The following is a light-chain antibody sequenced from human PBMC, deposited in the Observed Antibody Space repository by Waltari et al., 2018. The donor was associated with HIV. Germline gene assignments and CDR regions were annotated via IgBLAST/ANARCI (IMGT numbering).Light chain of an antibody. V-gene: IGKV3-11*01. Sequence: EFVLTQSPATLSLSPGERATLSCRASQSVSSYLAWYQQKPGQAPRLLIYDASNRATGIPARFSGSGSGTDFTLTISSLEPEDFAVYYCQQRSNWSRTFGQGTKVEIK. CDR1: QSVSSY. J-gene: IGKJ1*01. CDR2: DAS. CDR3: QQRSNWSRT.